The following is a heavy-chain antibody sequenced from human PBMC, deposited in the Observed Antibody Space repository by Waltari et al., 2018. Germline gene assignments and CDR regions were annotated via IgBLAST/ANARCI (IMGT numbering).Heavy chain of an antibody. Sequence: QVQLQESGQGLVKPSGTLSLTCAVSGDSISGNYWWSWVRQSPEKGLEWIGQVHHSGKTHYNPSLQSRVTRSVDKPKNQFSLNLNSVTAADTAVYYCAGDRAIGLFFDYWGRGTLVTV. CDR1: GDSISGNYW. V-gene: IGHV4-4*02. CDR3: AGDRAIGLFFDY. J-gene: IGHJ4*02. CDR2: VHHSGKT. D-gene: IGHD2-2*01.